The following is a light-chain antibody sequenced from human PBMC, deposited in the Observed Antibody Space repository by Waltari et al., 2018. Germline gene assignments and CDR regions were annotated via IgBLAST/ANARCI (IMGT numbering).Light chain of an antibody. J-gene: IGLJ1*01. CDR1: TPHIGVYNY. Sequence: QSALTQPRSVSGSPGQSVTIPCTGPTPHIGVYNYVSWYQQHPGKAPKLMIYDVTKRPSGVPDRFSGSKSGNTASLTISGLQAEDEADYYCCSYAGSYTGVFGTGTKVTV. CDR3: CSYAGSYTGV. V-gene: IGLV2-11*01. CDR2: DVT.